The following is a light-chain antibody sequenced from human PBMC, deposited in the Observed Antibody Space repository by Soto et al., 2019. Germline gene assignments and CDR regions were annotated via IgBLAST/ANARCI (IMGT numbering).Light chain of an antibody. Sequence: IQLTQSPSSLSASVGDRFTSTFRASQGISSYLSWFHQKPGKAPKVLIYDASRLETGVPSRFSGSGSGTHFSLAISSLQPEDIATYYCQQYDSLPITFGQGTRLEIK. CDR2: DAS. CDR1: QGISSY. J-gene: IGKJ5*01. CDR3: QQYDSLPIT. V-gene: IGKV1-33*01.